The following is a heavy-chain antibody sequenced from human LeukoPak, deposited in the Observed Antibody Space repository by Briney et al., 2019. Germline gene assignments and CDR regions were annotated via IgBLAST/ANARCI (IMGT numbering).Heavy chain of an antibody. D-gene: IGHD5-12*01. V-gene: IGHV3-73*01. CDR3: ARGPSGYHNT. Sequence: GGSLRLSCAASGFTFSGSAMHWVRQASGKGLEWVGRIRSKANSYATAYAASVKGRFTISRDDSKNTAYLQMNSLRAEDTAVYYCARGPSGYHNTGGQGTLVTVSS. CDR2: IRSKANSYAT. J-gene: IGHJ4*02. CDR1: GFTFSGSA.